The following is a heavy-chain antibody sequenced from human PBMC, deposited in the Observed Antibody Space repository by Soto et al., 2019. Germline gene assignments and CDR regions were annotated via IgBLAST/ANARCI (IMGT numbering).Heavy chain of an antibody. D-gene: IGHD2-8*01. CDR3: ARHNSYAIDY. V-gene: IGHV4-59*01. CDR1: GTSISSYY. CDR2: IHYSGTT. Sequence: SETLSLTCTVSGTSISSYYWSWIRQPPGKGLEWIANIHYSGTTNYNPSLASRVTLSVDTSKNQFSLKMTSVTAADRAMYFCARHNSYAIDYWGRGTLVTAPQ. J-gene: IGHJ4*02.